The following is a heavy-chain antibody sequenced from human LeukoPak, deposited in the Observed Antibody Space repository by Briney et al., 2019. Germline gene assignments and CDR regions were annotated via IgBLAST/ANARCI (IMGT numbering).Heavy chain of an antibody. D-gene: IGHD3-22*01. CDR1: GFTVSSNY. Sequence: PGGSLRLSCAASGFTVSSNYVSWVRQAPGKGLEWVSVIYSGGSTYYADSVKGRFTISRDNSKNTLYLQMNSLRAEDTAVYYCARGRYYDPYGMDVWGQGTTVTVSS. J-gene: IGHJ6*02. V-gene: IGHV3-53*01. CDR2: IYSGGST. CDR3: ARGRYYDPYGMDV.